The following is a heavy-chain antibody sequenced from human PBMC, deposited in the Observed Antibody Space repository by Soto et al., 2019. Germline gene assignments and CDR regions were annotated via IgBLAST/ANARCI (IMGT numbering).Heavy chain of an antibody. Sequence: PGGSLRLSCAASGFTFISYGMHWVRQAPGKGLEWVAVISYDGSNKYYADSVKGRFTISRDNSKNTLYLQMNSLRAEDTAVYYCLFPFDYWGQGTLVTVSS. CDR2: ISYDGSNK. V-gene: IGHV3-30*03. J-gene: IGHJ4*02. CDR1: GFTFISYG. CDR3: LFPFDY.